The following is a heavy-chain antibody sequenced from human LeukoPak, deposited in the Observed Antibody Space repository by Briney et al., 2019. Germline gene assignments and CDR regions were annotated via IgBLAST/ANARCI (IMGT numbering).Heavy chain of an antibody. V-gene: IGHV4-39*01. CDR3: ARRDCTSTSCYSGSYYFDY. D-gene: IGHD2-2*01. Sequence: PSETLSLTCTVSGGSLSTSSYYWGWIRQPPGEGLEWIGCIYYSGSTYSNPSLKSRVTISVDTSKNQFSLKLSSVTAADTAVYYCARRDCTSTSCYSGSYYFDYWAQGTLVTVSS. J-gene: IGHJ4*02. CDR2: IYYSGST. CDR1: GGSLSTSSYY.